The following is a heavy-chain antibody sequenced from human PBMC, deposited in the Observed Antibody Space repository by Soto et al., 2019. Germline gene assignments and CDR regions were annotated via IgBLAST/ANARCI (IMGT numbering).Heavy chain of an antibody. CDR2: IHYSGST. CDR1: GDSISSYY. CDR3: ARHGYCSSTSCYRRPAAIDY. Sequence: SETLSLTCTVSGDSISSYYWSWIRQPPGKGLEWIGYIHYSGSTNYNPSLKSRVTISVDTSKNQFSLKLSSVTAADTAVYYCARHGYCSSTSCYRRPAAIDYWGQGTLVTVSS. D-gene: IGHD2-2*03. J-gene: IGHJ4*02. V-gene: IGHV4-59*08.